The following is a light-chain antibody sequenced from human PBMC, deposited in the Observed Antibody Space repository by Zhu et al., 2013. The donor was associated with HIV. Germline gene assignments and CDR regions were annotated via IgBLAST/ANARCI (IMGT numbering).Light chain of an antibody. Sequence: QSALTQPASVSGSPGQSITISCTGTNNDVGGYNYVSWYQQHPGKAPKFMIYDVNKRPSGVPDRFSGSKSGNTASLTVSGLQAEDEADYYCSSYRDSNTLVFGGGTKLTVL. J-gene: IGLJ2*01. CDR1: NNDVGGYNY. CDR3: SSYRDSNTLV. V-gene: IGLV2-14*01. CDR2: DVN.